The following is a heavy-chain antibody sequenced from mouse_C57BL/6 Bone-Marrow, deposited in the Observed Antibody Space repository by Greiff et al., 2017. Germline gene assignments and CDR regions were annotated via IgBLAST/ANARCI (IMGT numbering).Heavy chain of an antibody. J-gene: IGHJ4*01. CDR3: ARWGGRGNYVFYAMDY. V-gene: IGHV1-81*01. CDR2: IYPRSGNT. CDR1: GYTFTSYG. D-gene: IGHD2-1*01. Sequence: QVTLKESGAELARPGASVKLSCKASGYTFTSYGISWVKQRTGQGLEWIGEIYPRSGNTYYNEKFKGKATLTADKSSSTAYMELRSLTSEDSAVYFCARWGGRGNYVFYAMDYWGQGTSVTVSS.